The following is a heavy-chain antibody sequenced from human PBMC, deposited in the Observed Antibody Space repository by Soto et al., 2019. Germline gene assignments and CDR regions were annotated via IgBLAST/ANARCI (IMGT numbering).Heavy chain of an antibody. CDR3: VKGEYYYDGSAYYPFDY. Sequence: PGGSLRLSCAASGFTFSSYSMNWVRQAPGKGLEWVSYISSSSRTHYADSVKGRFTISRDNSKNTAYLQMSSLRPEDTAVYYCVKGEYYYDGSAYYPFDYWGQGRMVTVSS. J-gene: IGHJ4*02. CDR1: GFTFSSYS. D-gene: IGHD3-22*01. V-gene: IGHV3-48*01. CDR2: ISSSSRT.